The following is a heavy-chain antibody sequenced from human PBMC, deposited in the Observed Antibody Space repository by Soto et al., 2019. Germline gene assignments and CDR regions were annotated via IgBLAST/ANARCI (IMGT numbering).Heavy chain of an antibody. Sequence: QVQLVQSGAEVKKPGASVKVSCKASGYTFTGYYVHWVRQAPGQGLEWLGWINPSGGGTNTAQKFQDRVTMTRDSSISTAYMELSSLRSDDTAVYYCARSQWQLQPATDYWGQGTLVSVSS. CDR3: ARSQWQLQPATDY. D-gene: IGHD6-19*01. CDR1: GYTFTGYY. J-gene: IGHJ4*02. V-gene: IGHV1-2*02. CDR2: INPSGGGT.